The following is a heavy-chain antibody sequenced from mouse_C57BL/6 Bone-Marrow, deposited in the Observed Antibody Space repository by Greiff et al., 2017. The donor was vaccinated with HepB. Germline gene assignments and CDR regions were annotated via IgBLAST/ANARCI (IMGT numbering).Heavy chain of an antibody. CDR1: GFTFSDYY. D-gene: IGHD1-1*01. V-gene: IGHV5-12*01. J-gene: IGHJ2*01. CDR2: ISNGGGST. CDR3: ARHELLRRSFFDY. Sequence: VMLVESGGGLVQPGGSLKLSCAASGFTFSDYYMYWVRQTPETRLEWVAYISNGGGSTYYPDTVKGRFTISRDNAKNTLYLQMSRLKSEDTAMYYCARHELLRRSFFDYWGQGTTLAVSS.